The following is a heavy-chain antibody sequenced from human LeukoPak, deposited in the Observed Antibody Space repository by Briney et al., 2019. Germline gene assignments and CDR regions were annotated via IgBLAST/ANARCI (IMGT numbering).Heavy chain of an antibody. Sequence: GGSLRLSCAASGFTFSSNYMSWVRQAPGKGLEWVSVIYSGGSTYYADSVKGRFTISRDNSKNTLYLQMNSLRAEDTAVYYCARGNSGSYRLLDYWGQGTLVTVSS. V-gene: IGHV3-66*02. D-gene: IGHD1-26*01. J-gene: IGHJ4*02. CDR3: ARGNSGSYRLLDY. CDR1: GFTFSSNY. CDR2: IYSGGST.